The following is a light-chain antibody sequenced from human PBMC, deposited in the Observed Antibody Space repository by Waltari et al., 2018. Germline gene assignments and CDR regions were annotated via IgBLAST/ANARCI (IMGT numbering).Light chain of an antibody. Sequence: EIVLPQSPPPLSFSPGERATLSCRASQSVSSYLAWYQQKPGQAPRLLIYDASNRATGIPARFSGSGSGTDFTLTISSLEPEDFAVYYCQQRSNWPSYTFGQGTKLEIK. V-gene: IGKV3-11*01. CDR2: DAS. CDR1: QSVSSY. CDR3: QQRSNWPSYT. J-gene: IGKJ2*01.